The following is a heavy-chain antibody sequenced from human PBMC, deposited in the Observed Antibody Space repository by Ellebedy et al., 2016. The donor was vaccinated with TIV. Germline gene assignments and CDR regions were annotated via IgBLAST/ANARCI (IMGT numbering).Heavy chain of an antibody. CDR3: AGGISVAGTSLGF. CDR1: GFFFGNDP. Sequence: GGSLRLSCAASGFFFGNDPMSWVRQAPGRGLEWVSTIYSSGGTYYAGSVKGRFTISRDNSKNTLYLQMNSLRAEDTAVYYCAGGISVAGTSLGFWGQGTLVTVSS. CDR2: IYSSGGT. J-gene: IGHJ4*02. D-gene: IGHD6-19*01. V-gene: IGHV3-53*01.